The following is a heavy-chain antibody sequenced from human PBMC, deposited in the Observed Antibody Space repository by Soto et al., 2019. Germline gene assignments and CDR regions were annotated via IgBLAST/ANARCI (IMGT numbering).Heavy chain of an antibody. CDR3: ASTPSSSWPDYYYYGMDV. Sequence: QVQLVESGGGVVQPGRSLRLSCAASGFTFSSYAMHWVRQAPGKGLEWVAVISYDGSNKYYADSVKGRFTISRDNFKNTLYLQMNSLRAEDTAVYYCASTPSSSWPDYYYYGMDVWGQGTTVTVSS. D-gene: IGHD6-13*01. J-gene: IGHJ6*02. V-gene: IGHV3-30-3*01. CDR1: GFTFSSYA. CDR2: ISYDGSNK.